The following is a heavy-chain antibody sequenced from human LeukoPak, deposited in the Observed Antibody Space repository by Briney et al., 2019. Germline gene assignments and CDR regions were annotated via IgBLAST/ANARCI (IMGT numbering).Heavy chain of an antibody. V-gene: IGHV3-20*04. J-gene: IGHJ6*04. CDR3: AELGITMIGRV. CDR1: AFTFEDFG. CDR2: ISMNVGST. Sequence: GRSLRLSCAAAAFTFEDFGMSSASHVPGEGLECVSGISMNVGSTGYADSVKGRFTISRDNVKNALYLQMNSLSGEDTAVYYCAELGITMIGRVWGKGTTGTISA. D-gene: IGHD3-10*02.